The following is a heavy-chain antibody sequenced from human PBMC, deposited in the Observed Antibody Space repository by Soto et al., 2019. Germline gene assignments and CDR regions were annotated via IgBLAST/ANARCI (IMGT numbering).Heavy chain of an antibody. V-gene: IGHV1-2*02. Sequence: QVQLVQSGAEVKKPGASVKVSCKASGYTFTGYYMHWVRQAPGQGLEWMGWINPNSGGTNYAQKFQGRVTMTTDTSISTAYMVLSRLRSDDTAVYYCARSLGIVVVPAATGYYYYGMDVWGQGTTVTVSS. CDR1: GYTFTGYY. D-gene: IGHD2-2*01. J-gene: IGHJ6*02. CDR2: INPNSGGT. CDR3: ARSLGIVVVPAATGYYYYGMDV.